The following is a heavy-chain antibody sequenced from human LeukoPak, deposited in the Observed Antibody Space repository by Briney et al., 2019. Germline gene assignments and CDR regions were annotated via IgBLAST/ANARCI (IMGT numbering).Heavy chain of an antibody. V-gene: IGHV4-34*01. Sequence: SETLSLTCAVYGGSFSGYYWSYIRQSPGKVLEWIGEINHSGSTNYNPSLKSRVTISVDTSKNQFSLKVSSMTAADTAVYYCARGLGEQWVLLHDAFDIWGQGTMVTVSS. D-gene: IGHD3-16*01. J-gene: IGHJ3*02. CDR2: INHSGST. CDR1: GGSFSGYY. CDR3: ARGLGEQWVLLHDAFDI.